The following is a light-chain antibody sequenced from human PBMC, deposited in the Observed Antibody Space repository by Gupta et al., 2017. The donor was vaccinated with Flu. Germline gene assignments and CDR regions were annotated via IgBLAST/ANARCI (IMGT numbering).Light chain of an antibody. Sequence: ESVLTQSPATLSLSPGERATLSCRASQSVGSYLAWYQQKPGQAPRLLISDASNRATGIPARFSGSGSGTDFTLTISRLEPEDFAVYYCQQRSNWTFGQGTKVEIK. CDR2: DAS. J-gene: IGKJ1*01. CDR3: QQRSNWT. V-gene: IGKV3-11*01. CDR1: QSVGSY.